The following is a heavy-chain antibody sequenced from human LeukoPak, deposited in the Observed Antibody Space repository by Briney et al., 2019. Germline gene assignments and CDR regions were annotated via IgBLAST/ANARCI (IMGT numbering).Heavy chain of an antibody. J-gene: IGHJ4*02. CDR3: ARLRDDWDYFDY. Sequence: PSETLSLTCTVSGGSISSSSYYWGWIRQPPGKGLEWIGSIYYSGSTYYNPPLKSRVTISVDTSKNQFSLKLSSVTAADTAVYYCARLRDDWDYFDYWGQGTLVTVSS. D-gene: IGHD3-9*01. V-gene: IGHV4-39*01. CDR1: GGSISSSSYY. CDR2: IYYSGST.